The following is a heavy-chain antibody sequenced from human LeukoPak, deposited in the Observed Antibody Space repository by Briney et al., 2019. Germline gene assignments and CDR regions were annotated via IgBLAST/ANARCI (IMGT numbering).Heavy chain of an antibody. Sequence: GGSLRLSCAASGFTLSSCAMNWVRQAPGKGLEWVAFISFDGSKRYFTDSVKGRFTISRDNSGNTLFLQLDSLRTEDTAVYYCAKGLRWFGNFYFNYFDHWGQGTLVTVSS. V-gene: IGHV3-30*18. CDR2: ISFDGSKR. J-gene: IGHJ4*02. CDR1: GFTLSSCA. CDR3: AKGLRWFGNFYFNYFDH. D-gene: IGHD3-10*01.